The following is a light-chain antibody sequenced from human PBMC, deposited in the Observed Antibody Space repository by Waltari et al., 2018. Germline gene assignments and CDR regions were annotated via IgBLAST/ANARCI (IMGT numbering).Light chain of an antibody. CDR3: CSYAGSSTFVV. CDR2: EGS. J-gene: IGLJ2*01. CDR1: SSDVGGYNL. V-gene: IGLV2-23*03. Sequence: QSALTQPAPLYGSPGQTSTISCTGTSSDVGGYNLVSWYQQHPGKAPKLMIYEGSKRPSGVSNRFSGSKSGNTASLTISGLQAEDEADYYCCSYAGSSTFVVFGGGTKLTVL.